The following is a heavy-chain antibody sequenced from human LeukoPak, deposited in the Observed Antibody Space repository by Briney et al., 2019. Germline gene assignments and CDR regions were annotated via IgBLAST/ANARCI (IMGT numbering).Heavy chain of an antibody. J-gene: IGHJ6*03. Sequence: PSETLSLTCTVSGYSISSGYYGVWIRPPPGKGVEWIGSIYSSGSNNYNPSLKRRVTISVDTYKKQFPLKVNSVTAADTALYYCARGDCSSTICYSPMDVWGKGTTVTVSS. V-gene: IGHV4-38-2*02. CDR1: GYSISSGYY. D-gene: IGHD2-2*01. CDR3: ARGDCSSTICYSPMDV. CDR2: IYSSGSN.